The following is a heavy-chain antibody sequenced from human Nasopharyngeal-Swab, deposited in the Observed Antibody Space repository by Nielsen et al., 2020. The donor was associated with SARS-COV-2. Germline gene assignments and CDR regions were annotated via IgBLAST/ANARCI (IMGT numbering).Heavy chain of an antibody. J-gene: IGHJ3*02. CDR2: ISSSSSYI. V-gene: IGHV3-21*01. Sequence: VRQAPGKGLEWVSSISSSSSYIYYADSVKGRFTISRDNGKNSLYLQMNSLRAEDTAVYYCARDAPEGYYYGSGSYYKQAFDIWGQGTMVTVSS. D-gene: IGHD3-10*01. CDR3: ARDAPEGYYYGSGSYYKQAFDI.